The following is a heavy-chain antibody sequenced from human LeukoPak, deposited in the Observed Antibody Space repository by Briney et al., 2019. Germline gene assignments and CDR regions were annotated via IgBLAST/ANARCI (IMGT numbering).Heavy chain of an antibody. D-gene: IGHD1-26*01. V-gene: IGHV3-23*01. Sequence: PGGSLRLSCAASGFTFSSYPMSWVRQAPGKGLEWVSVISDSGGKTYYADSVKGRFTISRDNSKNTLYLQMSSLRAEDTAVYYCARAWEVIYSGFDYWGQGTLVTVSS. CDR2: ISDSGGKT. CDR3: ARAWEVIYSGFDY. CDR1: GFTFSSYP. J-gene: IGHJ4*02.